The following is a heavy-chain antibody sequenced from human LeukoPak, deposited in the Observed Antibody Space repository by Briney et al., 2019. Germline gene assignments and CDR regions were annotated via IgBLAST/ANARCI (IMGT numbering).Heavy chain of an antibody. CDR3: ATLQGYNWPATN. J-gene: IGHJ4*02. V-gene: IGHV5-51*01. D-gene: IGHD1-1*01. CDR1: GYSFTSYW. CDR2: IYPGDSDT. Sequence: AESLKISCKGSGYSFTSYWIGWGRQMPGKGLEWMGIIYPGDSDTRYSPSSQGQVTISADKSISTAYLQWSSLKASDPAMYSCATLQGYNWPATNWGQGTLVTVSS.